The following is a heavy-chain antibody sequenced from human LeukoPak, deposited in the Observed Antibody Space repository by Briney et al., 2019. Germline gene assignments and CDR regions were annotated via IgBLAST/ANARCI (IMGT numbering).Heavy chain of an antibody. CDR2: IGGSGGTT. V-gene: IGHV3-23*01. CDR1: GFTFSSYA. J-gene: IGHJ3*02. Sequence: GGSLRLSCAASGFTFSSYAMSWIRQAPGKGLKWIAAIGGSGGTTYYADSVKGRFTISRDNSKNTLFLQMNSLRAEDTAVYYCAKQQGSGWAFDIWGQGTMVTVSS. CDR3: AKQQGSGWAFDI. D-gene: IGHD6-19*01.